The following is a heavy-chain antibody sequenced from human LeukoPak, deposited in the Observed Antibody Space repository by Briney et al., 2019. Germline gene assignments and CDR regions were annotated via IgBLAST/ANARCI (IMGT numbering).Heavy chain of an antibody. CDR2: ISSDGSNE. Sequence: QPGGFLRLSCAASGFTFSNYDMHWVRQAPGKGLEWVAFISSDGSNEYYGDSVKGRFTIYRDNLILYLQMNRLRTEDTAVYFCARESFGLDYWGQGTLVTVSS. D-gene: IGHD3-16*01. V-gene: IGHV3-30-3*01. CDR3: ARESFGLDY. CDR1: GFTFSNYD. J-gene: IGHJ4*02.